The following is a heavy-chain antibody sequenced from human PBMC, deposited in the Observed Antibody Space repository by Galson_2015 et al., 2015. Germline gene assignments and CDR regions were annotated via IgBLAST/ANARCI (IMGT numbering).Heavy chain of an antibody. J-gene: IGHJ4*02. Sequence: SLRLSCAASGFTFSSYGMHWVRQAPGKGLEWVAVISYDGSNKYYADSVKGRFTISRDNSKNTLYLQMNSLRAEDTAVYYCAKDWGGGRGSGSFLWGQGTLVTVSS. CDR1: GFTFSSYG. CDR3: AKDWGGGRGSGSFL. V-gene: IGHV3-30*18. D-gene: IGHD3-10*01. CDR2: ISYDGSNK.